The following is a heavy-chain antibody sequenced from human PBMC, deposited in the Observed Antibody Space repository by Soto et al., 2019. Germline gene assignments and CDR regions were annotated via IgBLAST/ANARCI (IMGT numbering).Heavy chain of an antibody. J-gene: IGHJ6*02. D-gene: IGHD1-26*01. CDR3: ARDKEWELPPGYYGLDV. CDR2: IIPIFGTA. V-gene: IGHV1-69*13. CDR1: GGTFSSYA. Sequence: GASAKVSCKASGGTFSSYAISWVRQAPGQGLEWMGGIIPIFGTANYAQKFQGRVTITADESTSTAYMELSSLRSEDTAVYYCARDKEWELPPGYYGLDVWGQGTTVTGSS.